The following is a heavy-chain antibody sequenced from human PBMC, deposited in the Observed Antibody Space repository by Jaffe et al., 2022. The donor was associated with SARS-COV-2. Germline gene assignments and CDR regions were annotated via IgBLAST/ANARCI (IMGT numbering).Heavy chain of an antibody. V-gene: IGHV4-59*01. Sequence: QVQLQESGPGLVKPSETLSLTCTVSGGSISSYYWSWIRQPPGKGLEWIGYIYYSGSTNYNPSLKSRVTISVDTSKNQFSLKLSSVTAADTAVYYCARMAPVTTFLGGFDPWGQGTLVTVSS. CDR1: GGSISSYY. CDR3: ARMAPVTTFLGGFDP. J-gene: IGHJ5*02. D-gene: IGHD4-17*01. CDR2: IYYSGST.